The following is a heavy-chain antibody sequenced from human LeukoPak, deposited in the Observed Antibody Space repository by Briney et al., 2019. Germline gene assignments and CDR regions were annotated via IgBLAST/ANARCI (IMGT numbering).Heavy chain of an antibody. V-gene: IGHV3-7*01. CDR1: GFTFSGYW. CDR3: AREGVFCVRNCISNSGARFDP. J-gene: IGHJ5*02. Sequence: GESLRLACAAPGFTFSGYWMTWVRQPPGKGLEWVANIRRESSESYYVDSVKGRFTISRDNAKNTVYLQMSSLRAEDTAVYYCAREGVFCVRNCISNSGARFDPWGQGTLVTVSS. D-gene: IGHD2-2*01. CDR2: IRRESSES.